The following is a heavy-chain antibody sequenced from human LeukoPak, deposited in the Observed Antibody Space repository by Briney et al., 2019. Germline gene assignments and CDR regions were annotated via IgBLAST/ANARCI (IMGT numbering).Heavy chain of an antibody. J-gene: IGHJ4*02. V-gene: IGHV3-21*01. D-gene: IGHD3-9*01. Sequence: GGSLRLSCAASGFTFSNSAMGWVRQVPGKGLEWVSPIDYDSSHIYYAASVRGRFTISRDNARNSVYLQMNSLRVEDTAVYYCARDPLRYLRVGHYDYWGQGTLVAVSS. CDR2: IDYDSSHI. CDR1: GFTFSNSA. CDR3: ARDPLRYLRVGHYDY.